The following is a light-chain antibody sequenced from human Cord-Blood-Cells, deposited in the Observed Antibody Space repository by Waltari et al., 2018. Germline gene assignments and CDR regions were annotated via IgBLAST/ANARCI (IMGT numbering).Light chain of an antibody. CDR3: SSYAGSTLYV. CDR1: SSAVGGYHY. J-gene: IGLJ1*01. CDR2: EVS. Sequence: QSALTQPPSASGSPGPSLTISFTGTSSAVGGYHYVSWYQQHPGKAPKLMIYEVSKRPSGVPDRFSGSKSGNTASLTVSGLQAEDEADYYCSSYAGSTLYVFGTGTKVTVL. V-gene: IGLV2-8*01.